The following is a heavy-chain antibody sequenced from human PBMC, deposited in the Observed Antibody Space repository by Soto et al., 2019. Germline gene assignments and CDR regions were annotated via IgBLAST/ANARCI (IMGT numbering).Heavy chain of an antibody. CDR3: AREAPTYCSSTSCTYYFDY. J-gene: IGHJ4*02. CDR1: GYTFTSYG. V-gene: IGHV1-18*01. D-gene: IGHD2-2*01. Sequence: VASVKVSCKASGYTFTSYGISWVRQAPGQGLEWMGWISAYNGNTNYAQKLQGRVTMTTDTSTSTAYMELRSLRSDDTAVYYCAREAPTYCSSTSCTYYFDYWGQGTLVTVS. CDR2: ISAYNGNT.